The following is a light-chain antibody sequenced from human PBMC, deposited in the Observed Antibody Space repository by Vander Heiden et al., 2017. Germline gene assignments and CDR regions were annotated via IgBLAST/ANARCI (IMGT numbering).Light chain of an antibody. J-gene: IGKJ1*01. CDR3: LQDYSYPRT. CDR1: QGIRND. CDR2: GAS. V-gene: IGKV1-6*01. Sequence: QVPEVPSSLSASVGARVTITCRASQGIRNDLGWYQQKPGQAPKVLIDGASTLHSGVPSRFSGSGSGTDFVLTISGLQPEDSATYFCLQDYSYPRTFGQGTKVEIK.